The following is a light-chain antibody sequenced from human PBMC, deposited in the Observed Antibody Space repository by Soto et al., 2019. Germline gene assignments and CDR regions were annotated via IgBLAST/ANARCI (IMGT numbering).Light chain of an antibody. V-gene: IGKV4-1*01. CDR2: WAS. CDR3: QQYYGTLT. J-gene: IGKJ1*01. Sequence: DIVMTQSPDSLAVSLGERATINCKSSQSVLYSSNNKNYFAWYQQKPGQPPKLLIYWASTRESGVPDRFSGCGSGTDFTLTISSLQAEDVAVYYCQQYYGTLTFGQGTKVEI. CDR1: QSVLYSSNNKNY.